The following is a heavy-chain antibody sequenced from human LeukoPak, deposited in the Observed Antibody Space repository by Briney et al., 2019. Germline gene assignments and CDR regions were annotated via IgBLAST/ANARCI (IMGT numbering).Heavy chain of an antibody. V-gene: IGHV3-21*04. Sequence: PGGSLRLSCVASGFIFSDYSMDWVRQAPGKGLEWVSSISSSSAYIFYSDSVKGRFTISRDNSKNTLYLQMNSLRAEDTAVYYCARRAGAYSHPYDYWGQGTLVTVSS. D-gene: IGHD4/OR15-4a*01. CDR1: GFIFSDYS. CDR2: ISSSSAYI. CDR3: ARRAGAYSHPYDY. J-gene: IGHJ4*02.